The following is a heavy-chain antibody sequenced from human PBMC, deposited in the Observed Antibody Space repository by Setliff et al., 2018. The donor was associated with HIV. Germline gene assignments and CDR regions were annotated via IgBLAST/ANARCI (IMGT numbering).Heavy chain of an antibody. CDR3: ARIVRWELVATSTFFYYYMDV. V-gene: IGHV4-39*01. Sequence: SETLSLTCTVSGASISSSSHHWAWIRQPPGKGLEDIGNIYYTGSTHHNPSLESRVATSVDTSKNQFSLNLSSVTAADTAVYYCARIVRWELVATSTFFYYYMDVWGKGTTVTVSS. J-gene: IGHJ6*03. D-gene: IGHD1-26*01. CDR1: GASISSSSHH. CDR2: IYYTGST.